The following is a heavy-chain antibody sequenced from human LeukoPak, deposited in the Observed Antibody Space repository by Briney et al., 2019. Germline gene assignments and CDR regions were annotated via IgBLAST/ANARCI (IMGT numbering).Heavy chain of an antibody. Sequence: GGSLRLSCAASGFTFTTYWMTWVRQAPGKGLEWVANIKQDGSEEYYVDSAEGRFTISRDNAESSLYLQMSSLRAEDTAVYYCARGRGVDYWGQGTLVTVSS. CDR2: IKQDGSEE. D-gene: IGHD3-10*01. CDR3: ARGRGVDY. CDR1: GFTFTTYW. V-gene: IGHV3-7*01. J-gene: IGHJ4*02.